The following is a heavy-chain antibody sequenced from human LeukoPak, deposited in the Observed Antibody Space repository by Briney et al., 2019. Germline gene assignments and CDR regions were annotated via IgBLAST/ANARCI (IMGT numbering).Heavy chain of an antibody. Sequence: GGSLRLSCAASGFTFSDYYMSWIRQAPGKGLEWVSSISSSSSYIYYADSVKGRFTISRDNAKNSLYLQMNSLRAEDTAVYYCARARDIVVVVAARPPNWFDPWGQGTLVTVSS. D-gene: IGHD2-15*01. CDR1: GFTFSDYY. CDR3: ARARDIVVVVAARPPNWFDP. CDR2: ISSSSSYI. V-gene: IGHV3-11*06. J-gene: IGHJ5*02.